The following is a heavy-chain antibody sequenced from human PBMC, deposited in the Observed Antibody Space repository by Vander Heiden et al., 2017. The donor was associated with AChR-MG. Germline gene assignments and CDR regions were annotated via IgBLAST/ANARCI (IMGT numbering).Heavy chain of an antibody. Sequence: EVQLVESGGGLVKPGGSLRPSCAASGFTFSSYSMNWVRQAPGKGLEWVSSISSSSSYIYYADSVKGRFTISRDNAKNSLYLQMNSLRAEDTAVYYCARDRGSYSSSWYLPFDPWGQGTLVTVSS. V-gene: IGHV3-21*01. D-gene: IGHD6-13*01. J-gene: IGHJ5*02. CDR1: GFTFSSYS. CDR3: ARDRGSYSSSWYLPFDP. CDR2: ISSSSSYI.